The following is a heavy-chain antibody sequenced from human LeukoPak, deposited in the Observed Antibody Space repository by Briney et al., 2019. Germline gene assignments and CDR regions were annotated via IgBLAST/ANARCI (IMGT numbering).Heavy chain of an antibody. J-gene: IGHJ5*02. CDR1: EYTFTSYD. Sequence: ASVTVSCKASEYTFTSYDINWVRQATGQGLEWMGWMNPNSGNTGYAQKFQGRVTMTRDTSISTAYMELSSLRSEDTAVYFCARSNYGGKRWFDPWGQGTLVIVSS. V-gene: IGHV1-8*01. CDR3: ARSNYGGKRWFDP. CDR2: MNPNSGNT. D-gene: IGHD4-23*01.